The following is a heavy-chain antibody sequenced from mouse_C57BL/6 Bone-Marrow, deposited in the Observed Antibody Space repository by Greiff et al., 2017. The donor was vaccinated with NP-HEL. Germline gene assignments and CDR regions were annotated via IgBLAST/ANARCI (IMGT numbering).Heavy chain of an antibody. CDR3: ARSRRLRRGAWFAY. J-gene: IGHJ3*01. D-gene: IGHD2-4*01. CDR2: IYPRSGNT. CDR1: GYTFTSYG. V-gene: IGHV1-81*01. Sequence: QVQLQQSGAELARPGASVKLSCKASGYTFTSYGISWVKQRTGQGLEWIGEIYPRSGNTYYNEKFKGKATLTAAKSSSTAYMELRSLTSEDSAVYFCARSRRLRRGAWFAYWGQGTLVTVSA.